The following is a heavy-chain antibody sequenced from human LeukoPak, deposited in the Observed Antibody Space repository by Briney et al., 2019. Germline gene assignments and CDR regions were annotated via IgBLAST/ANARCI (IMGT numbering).Heavy chain of an antibody. CDR3: XXXXXXXXXXXXXGSCYSNWFDP. D-gene: IGHD2-15*01. J-gene: IGHJ5*02. Sequence: PSETLSLTCAVSGGSISSSNWWSWVRQPPGKGLEWIGSIYYSGSTYYNPSLKSRVTISVDTSKNQFSLKLSSVTVADTAVYYXXXXXXXXXXXXXXGSCYSNWFDPWGQGTLVTVSS. CDR2: IYYSGST. CDR1: GGSISSSNW. V-gene: IGHV4-4*02.